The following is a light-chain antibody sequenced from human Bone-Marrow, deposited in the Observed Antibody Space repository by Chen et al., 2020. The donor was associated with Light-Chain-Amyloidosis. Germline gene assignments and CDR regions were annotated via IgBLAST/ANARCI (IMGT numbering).Light chain of an antibody. J-gene: IGLJ3*02. CDR1: SGSIATNY. Sequence: NFMLTQPHSVSESPGKTVIISCTRSSGSIATNYVQWYQQRPGSSPTTVIYEDDQRPSGVPDRFSGSIDRSSNSASLASSGQKSKGAADYACRSYRGRKQGLFGGGTKLTVL. CDR2: EDD. V-gene: IGLV6-57*01. CDR3: RSYRGRKQGL.